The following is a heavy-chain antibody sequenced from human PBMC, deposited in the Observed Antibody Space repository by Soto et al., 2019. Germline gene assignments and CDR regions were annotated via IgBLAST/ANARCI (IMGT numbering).Heavy chain of an antibody. D-gene: IGHD4-17*01. V-gene: IGHV3-74*01. J-gene: IGHJ3*01. CDR1: GISFSRYW. CDR3: AVHGDYDAFNF. Sequence: PGGSLRFSCAASGISFSRYWTHWVRQAPGKGLEWVSRMGPDGSSTSYADSVKGRFSISRDDAKNTLSLQVNSLRADDTAVYYCAVHGDYDAFNFWGQGTVVTVSS. CDR2: MGPDGSST.